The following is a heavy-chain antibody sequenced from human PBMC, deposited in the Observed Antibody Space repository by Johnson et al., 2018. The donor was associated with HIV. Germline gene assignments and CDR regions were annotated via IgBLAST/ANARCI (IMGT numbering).Heavy chain of an antibody. D-gene: IGHD6-6*01. CDR3: AKDWSSSPPGAFDI. V-gene: IGHV3-30*18. J-gene: IGHJ3*02. Sequence: VQLVESGGGLIQPGGSLRLSCAASGFTVSSNYMSWVRQAPGKGLEWVGVTSYDGTNKYYADSAKGRFTISRDNSRNTLFLQMNSLRVEDTALYYCAKDWSSSPPGAFDIWGQGTMVTVSS. CDR2: TSYDGTNK. CDR1: GFTVSSNY.